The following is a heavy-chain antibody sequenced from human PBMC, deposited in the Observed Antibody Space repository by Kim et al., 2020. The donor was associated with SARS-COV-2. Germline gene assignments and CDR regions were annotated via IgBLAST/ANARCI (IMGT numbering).Heavy chain of an antibody. CDR1: GGSISGYY. Sequence: SETLSLTCTVSGGSISGYYWSWIRQPPGKGLEWIGYIHYSGSTKYNPSLKSRVTMSVDTSKNQFSLKLNSVTAADTALYYCARYSRQATGSNWFDPWGQGTLVTVSS. V-gene: IGHV4-59*01. J-gene: IGHJ5*02. CDR3: ARYSRQATGSNWFDP. CDR2: IHYSGST. D-gene: IGHD6-13*01.